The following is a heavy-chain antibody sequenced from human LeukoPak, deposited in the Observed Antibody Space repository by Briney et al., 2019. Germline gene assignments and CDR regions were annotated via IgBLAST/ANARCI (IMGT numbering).Heavy chain of an antibody. D-gene: IGHD2-15*01. CDR1: GYTFTGYF. CDR2: INPSTGGT. V-gene: IGHV1-2*02. CDR3: ATVRDIVVGGGPYYFDY. Sequence: ASVTVSCRASGYTFTGYFIHWVRQAPGLGLEWMGWINPSTGGTNYAQMFQGRVTMTRDTSITTAYMELSRLKSDDTAVYYCATVRDIVVGGGPYYFDYWGQGTLVTVSS. J-gene: IGHJ4*02.